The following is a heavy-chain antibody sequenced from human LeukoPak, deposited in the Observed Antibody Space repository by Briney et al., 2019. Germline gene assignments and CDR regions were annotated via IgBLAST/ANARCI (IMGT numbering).Heavy chain of an antibody. CDR3: ARSLSSVGAAFDY. CDR2: IYPGDSDT. D-gene: IGHD2-15*01. V-gene: IGHV5-51*01. Sequence: GESLKISCKGSGYSFTTYWIAWVRQMPGKGLEWMGSIYPGDSDTRYSPSFQGQVTISVDRSISTAYLQWSNLKASDTAMYYCARSLSSVGAAFDYWGRGTLVTASS. J-gene: IGHJ4*02. CDR1: GYSFTTYW.